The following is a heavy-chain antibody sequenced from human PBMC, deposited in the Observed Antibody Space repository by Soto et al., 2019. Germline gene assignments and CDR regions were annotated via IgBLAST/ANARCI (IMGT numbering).Heavy chain of an antibody. CDR3: TNDTFGPRDS. J-gene: IGHJ4*02. CDR1: GFTFSSYS. D-gene: IGHD3-9*01. V-gene: IGHV3-21*01. Sequence: GGSLRLSCAASGFTFSSYSMNWVRQAPGKGLEWVSSISSSSSYIYYADSVKGRFTISRDNAENTLFLQMNILRAEDTALYYCTNDTFGPRDSWGKGTLVTVSS. CDR2: ISSSSSYI.